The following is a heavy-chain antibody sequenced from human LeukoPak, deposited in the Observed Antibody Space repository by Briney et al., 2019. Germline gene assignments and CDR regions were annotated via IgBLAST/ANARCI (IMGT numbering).Heavy chain of an antibody. CDR2: IXPGDSDT. CDR1: GYSFTSYW. V-gene: IGHV5-51*01. D-gene: IGHD3-22*01. CDR3: ARQGQNYYDSSGYCYYFDY. J-gene: IGHJ4*02. Sequence: GESLKISCKGSGYSFTSYWIGXXRQMPGKGLEWMGIIXPGDSDTRYSPSFQGQVTISADKSISTAYLQWSSLRASDTAMYYCARQGQNYYDSSGYCYYFDYWGQGTLVTVSS.